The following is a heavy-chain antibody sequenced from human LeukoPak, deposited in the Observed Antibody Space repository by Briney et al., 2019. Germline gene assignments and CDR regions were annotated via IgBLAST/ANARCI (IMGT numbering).Heavy chain of an antibody. D-gene: IGHD3-22*01. J-gene: IGHJ4*02. V-gene: IGHV4-4*02. Sequence: PSGTLSLTCAVSGGSISSSNWWSWVRQPPGKGLEWIGEIYHSGSTNYNPSLKSRVTISVDKSKNQFSLKLSSVTAADTAVYYCARETFYYDSSGSIRGGYFDYWGQGTLVTVSS. CDR2: IYHSGST. CDR1: GGSISSSNW. CDR3: ARETFYYDSSGSIRGGYFDY.